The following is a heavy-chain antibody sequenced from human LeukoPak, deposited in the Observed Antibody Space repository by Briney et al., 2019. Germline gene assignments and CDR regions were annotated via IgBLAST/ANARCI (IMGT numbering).Heavy chain of an antibody. CDR3: ATSEASTMIVVVITGSPFDY. V-gene: IGHV3-23*01. CDR1: GFTFRSTV. CDR2: ISPDGNYI. D-gene: IGHD3-22*01. J-gene: IGHJ4*02. Sequence: GGSLRLSCAASGFTFRSTVMTWVRQAPGKGLEWVSTISPDGNYIYYGDSLRGRFTMSRDNSKNTLYLQMNSLRAEDTAVYYCATSEASTMIVVVITGSPFDYWGQGTLVTVSS.